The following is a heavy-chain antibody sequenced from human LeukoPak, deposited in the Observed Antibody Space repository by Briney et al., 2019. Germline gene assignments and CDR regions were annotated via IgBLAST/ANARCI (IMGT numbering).Heavy chain of an antibody. J-gene: IGHJ4*02. V-gene: IGHV4-59*01. Sequence: SETLSLTCTVSNGSISSYSWSWIRQTPEKELEWIGYLYNSGNTNYNPSLKSRVTISVDTAKKQFSLKLRSVTAADTAVYYCAGGGVMVRESGTNPYYFDYWGQGTLVTVSS. CDR2: LYNSGNT. D-gene: IGHD3-10*01. CDR3: AGGGVMVRESGTNPYYFDY. CDR1: NGSISSYS.